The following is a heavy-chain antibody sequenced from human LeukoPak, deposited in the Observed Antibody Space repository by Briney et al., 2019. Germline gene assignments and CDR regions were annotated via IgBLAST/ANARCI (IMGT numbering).Heavy chain of an antibody. CDR3: AREHSTGSYYEIDY. CDR1: GITFSSYG. J-gene: IGHJ4*02. D-gene: IGHD3-22*01. CDR2: ISSSSSYI. V-gene: IGHV3-21*06. Sequence: GGSLRLSCAASGITFSSYGMSWVRQAPGKGLEWVSSISSSSSYIYYADSVKGRFTIARDNAKTSLYLQMNSLTAEDTAVYYCAREHSTGSYYEIDYWGQGTLVSVSS.